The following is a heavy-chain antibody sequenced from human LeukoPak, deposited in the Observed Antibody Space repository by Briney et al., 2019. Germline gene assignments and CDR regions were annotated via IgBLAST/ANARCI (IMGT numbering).Heavy chain of an antibody. CDR2: ISSSISYI. J-gene: IGHJ4*02. Sequence: GGSLRLSCAASGFTFSSYSMNWVRQAPGKGLEWVSSISSSISYIYYADSVKGRFTISRDNAKNSLYLQMNSLRAEDTAVYYCSRDHGSSSDFDYWGQGTLVTVSS. CDR1: GFTFSSYS. CDR3: SRDHGSSSDFDY. V-gene: IGHV3-21*01. D-gene: IGHD6-6*01.